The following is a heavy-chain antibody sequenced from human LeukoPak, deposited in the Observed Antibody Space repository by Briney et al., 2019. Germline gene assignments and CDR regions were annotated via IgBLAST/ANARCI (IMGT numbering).Heavy chain of an antibody. CDR3: ARLIGWSRFDP. V-gene: IGHV3-33*01. D-gene: IGHD6-19*01. CDR2: IWYDGSKQ. CDR1: GFTFSSYG. Sequence: GGSLRLSCAASGFTFSSYGMHWVRQAPGKGLGWVVLIWYDGSKQYYADSVKGRFTISRDNSKNTLHLQMNSLRAEDTAVFYCARLIGWSRFDPWGQGALVTVSS. J-gene: IGHJ5*02.